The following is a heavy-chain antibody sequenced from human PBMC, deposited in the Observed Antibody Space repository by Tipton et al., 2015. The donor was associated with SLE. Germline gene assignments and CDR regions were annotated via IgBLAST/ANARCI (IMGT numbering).Heavy chain of an antibody. CDR3: ARGSDGEYVRYFDV. CDR1: GGSITSGGLY. V-gene: IGHV4-61*02. Sequence: TLSLTCTVSGGSITSGGLYWSWIRQSAGRGLEWIGRIYSSGDRDYNPSLRSRVTMSIDASQNRVSLRLKSVSAADTAVYYCARGSDGEYVRYFDVWGPGTLVTVSS. J-gene: IGHJ2*01. D-gene: IGHD4-17*01. CDR2: IYSSGDR.